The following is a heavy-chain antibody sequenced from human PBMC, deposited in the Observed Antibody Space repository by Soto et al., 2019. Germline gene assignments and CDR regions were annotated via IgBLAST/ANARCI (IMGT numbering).Heavy chain of an antibody. V-gene: IGHV3-30*18. CDR3: AKDWATPVAGRFLDS. J-gene: IGHJ4*02. Sequence: GSLRLSCAAPGFNFSDYAMHWVRQAPGKGLEWLAIISYEGSNKYSAGSVKGRFTISRDNSKNTLYLQMNSLRPEDTAVYYCAKDWATPVAGRFLDSWGQGTPVTVSS. CDR2: ISYEGSNK. CDR1: GFNFSDYA. D-gene: IGHD6-19*01.